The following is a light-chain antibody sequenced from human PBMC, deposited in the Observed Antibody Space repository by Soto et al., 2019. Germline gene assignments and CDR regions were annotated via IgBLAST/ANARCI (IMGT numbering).Light chain of an antibody. CDR3: QSYDSSLGGVV. CDR1: SSNVGAGYD. Sequence: QPVLTQPPSVSGAPGERVAISCTGTSSNVGAGYDVHWYQQLPGTAPKLLIYNNNNRPSGVPDRFSGSRSGTSASLAITGLQADDEADYHCQSYDSSLGGVVFGGGTTLTVL. CDR2: NNN. V-gene: IGLV1-40*01. J-gene: IGLJ3*02.